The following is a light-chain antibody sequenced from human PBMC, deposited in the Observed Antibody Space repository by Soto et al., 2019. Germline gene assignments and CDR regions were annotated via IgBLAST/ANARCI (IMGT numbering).Light chain of an antibody. CDR2: RAS. CDR1: QNINTW. CDR3: QQYQSYLS. J-gene: IGKJ4*01. Sequence: DIQMTQSPSTLSASVGDRVTITCRASQNINTWVAWYQQKPGKAPNLLIYRASTLESGVPSRFSGSGSGTEFTLTISSLQPDDFATYVCQQYQSYLSVAGVTKVEIK. V-gene: IGKV1-5*01.